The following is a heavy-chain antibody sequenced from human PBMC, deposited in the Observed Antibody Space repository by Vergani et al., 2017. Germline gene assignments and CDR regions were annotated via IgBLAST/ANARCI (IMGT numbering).Heavy chain of an antibody. Sequence: EVQLVESGEGLVQPGGSLRLSCAASGFTFSSYAMHWVRQAPGKGLEYVSAISSNGGSTYYADSVKGRFTISRDNSKNTLYLQMGSLRAEDMAVYYCARVQDDYGDYYYGMDVWGQGTTVTVSS. D-gene: IGHD4-17*01. J-gene: IGHJ6*02. CDR1: GFTFSSYA. CDR2: ISSNGGST. V-gene: IGHV3-64*02. CDR3: ARVQDDYGDYYYGMDV.